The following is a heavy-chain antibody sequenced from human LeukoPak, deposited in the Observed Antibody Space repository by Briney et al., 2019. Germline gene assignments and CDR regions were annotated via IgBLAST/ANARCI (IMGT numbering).Heavy chain of an antibody. Sequence: GGALRLSCSASGFTFNNYAMHWVRQAPGKGLEYVSAISSNGGSTYYADSVKGRFIISRDNSKNSLSLHMSSLRAEDTAVYYCVKSASSYGANWFDPWGQGTLVTVSS. CDR1: GFTFNNYA. V-gene: IGHV3-64D*09. CDR2: ISSNGGST. D-gene: IGHD4/OR15-4a*01. CDR3: VKSASSYGANWFDP. J-gene: IGHJ5*02.